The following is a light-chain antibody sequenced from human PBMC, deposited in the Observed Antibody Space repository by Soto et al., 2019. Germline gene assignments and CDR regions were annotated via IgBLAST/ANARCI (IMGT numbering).Light chain of an antibody. CDR2: AAS. V-gene: IGKV1-39*01. CDR3: QQSYSTPPGLT. CDR1: QSISSY. Sequence: DIQMTQSPSSLSASVGDRVTITCRASQSISSYLNWYQQNPGKAPKLLIYAASSLQSGVPSRFSGSGSGTDFTLTISSLQPEDFATYYCQQSYSTPPGLTFGGGTKVEIK. J-gene: IGKJ4*01.